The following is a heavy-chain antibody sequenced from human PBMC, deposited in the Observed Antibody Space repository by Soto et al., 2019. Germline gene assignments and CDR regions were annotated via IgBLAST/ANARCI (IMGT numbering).Heavy chain of an antibody. V-gene: IGHV4-39*01. Sequence: SETLSLTCTVSGGSISSSGYYWGWIRQPPGKGLEWIGSIYYSGSTYYNPSLKSRVTISVDTSKNQFSLKLSSVTAADTAVYYCARHPIYGDYWDGMDVWGQGTTVTVSS. J-gene: IGHJ6*02. CDR2: IYYSGST. D-gene: IGHD4-17*01. CDR1: GGSISSSGYY. CDR3: ARHPIYGDYWDGMDV.